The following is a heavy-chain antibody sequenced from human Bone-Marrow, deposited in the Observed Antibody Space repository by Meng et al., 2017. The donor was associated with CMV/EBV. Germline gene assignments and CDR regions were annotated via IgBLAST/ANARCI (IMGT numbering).Heavy chain of an antibody. CDR1: GASFSGYY. Sequence: SQTLSLTCAVQGASFSGYYWRWIRQPPGKGLEWIGEINHSGSTNYNPSLKSRVTISVDTSKNQFSLKLSSVTAADTAVYYCARDRCSSTSCYRWYYYGMDVWGQGTTVTVSS. D-gene: IGHD2-2*02. CDR3: ARDRCSSTSCYRWYYYGMDV. V-gene: IGHV4-34*01. CDR2: INHSGST. J-gene: IGHJ6*02.